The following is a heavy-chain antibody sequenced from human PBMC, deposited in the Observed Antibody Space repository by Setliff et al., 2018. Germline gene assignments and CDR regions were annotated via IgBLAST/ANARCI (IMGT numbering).Heavy chain of an antibody. D-gene: IGHD2-15*01. J-gene: IGHJ5*02. CDR1: GGSISSYY. Sequence: SETLSLTCTVSGGSISSYYWSWIRQPPGKGLEWIGYIYYSGSTNYNPSLKSRVTISVDTSKNQFSLKLSSVTAADTAVYYCARQYCSGGSCDFDPWGQGTLVTVSS. CDR3: ARQYCSGGSCDFDP. CDR2: IYYSGST. V-gene: IGHV4-59*01.